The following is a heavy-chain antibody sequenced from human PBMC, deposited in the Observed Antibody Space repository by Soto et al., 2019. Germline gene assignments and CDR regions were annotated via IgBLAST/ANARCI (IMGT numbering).Heavy chain of an antibody. CDR2: ISGHGGST. V-gene: IGHV3-23*01. CDR3: ARYPQEVLSQYFDY. CDR1: GFNFDKYA. J-gene: IGHJ4*02. D-gene: IGHD4-4*01. Sequence: GGSLRLSCSTPGFNFDKYAMSWVRQAPGKGLEWVSSISGHGGSTWYADSVKGRFTIARDNSKNTLYLEMNSLRAQDTALYYCARYPQEVLSQYFDYWGKGTLVTVSS.